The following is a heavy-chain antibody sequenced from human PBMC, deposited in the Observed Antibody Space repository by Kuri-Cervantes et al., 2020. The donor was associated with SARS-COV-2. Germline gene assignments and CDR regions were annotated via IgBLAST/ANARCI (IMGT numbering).Heavy chain of an antibody. CDR2: IYPGDSDT. V-gene: IGHV5-51*01. Sequence: GGSLRLSCKGSGYSFTTYWIGWVRQMPGKGPEWMGIIYPGDSDTRYSPSFQGQVTISADKSISTAFLQWSSLKASDTAIYYCARRAYGEQVDYYYMDVWGKGTTVTVSS. D-gene: IGHD4-17*01. CDR3: ARRAYGEQVDYYYMDV. J-gene: IGHJ6*03. CDR1: GYSFTTYW.